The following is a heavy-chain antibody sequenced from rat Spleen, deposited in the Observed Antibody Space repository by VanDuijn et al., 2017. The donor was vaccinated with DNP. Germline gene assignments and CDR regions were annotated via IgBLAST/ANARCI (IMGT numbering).Heavy chain of an antibody. CDR1: GFTFSNYG. V-gene: IGHV5-20*01. Sequence: EVQLVESGGGLVQPGRSMKLSCAASGFTFSNYGMAWVRQAPKKGLEWVAYISYDGGSTYYRDPVKGRFTISRDNAKSTLYLQMDSLRSEDTATYYCTTGWSFDYWGQGVMVTVSS. CDR3: TTGWSFDY. J-gene: IGHJ2*01. D-gene: IGHD1-1*01. CDR2: ISYDGGST.